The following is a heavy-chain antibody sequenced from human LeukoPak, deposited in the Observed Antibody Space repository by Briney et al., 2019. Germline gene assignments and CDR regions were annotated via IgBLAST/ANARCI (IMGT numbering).Heavy chain of an antibody. V-gene: IGHV1-46*01. CDR1: GYTFTSYY. Sequence: ASVKVSCKASGYTFTSYYMHWVRQAPGQGLEWMGIINPSGGSTSYAQKFQGRVTMTRDTSTSTVYMELSSLRSEDTAVYYCATGSRLELYYYYMDVWGKGTTVTVSS. J-gene: IGHJ6*03. CDR2: INPSGGST. D-gene: IGHD1-7*01. CDR3: ATGSRLELYYYYMDV.